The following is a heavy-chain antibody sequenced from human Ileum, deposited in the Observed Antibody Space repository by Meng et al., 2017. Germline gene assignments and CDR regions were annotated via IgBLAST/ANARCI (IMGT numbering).Heavy chain of an antibody. V-gene: IGHV4-39*07. CDR3: VRYKRGYSYGVIDS. J-gene: IGHJ4*02. D-gene: IGHD5-18*01. CDR2: IYYSGST. CDR1: GGSISSSSYH. Sequence: SETLSLTCTVSGGSISSSSYHWGWIRQPPGKGLEWIGNIYYSGSTYYNPSLKSRVTISVETSKNQFSLRLSSVTAADTAIYYCVRYKRGYSYGVIDSWGQGTLVTVSS.